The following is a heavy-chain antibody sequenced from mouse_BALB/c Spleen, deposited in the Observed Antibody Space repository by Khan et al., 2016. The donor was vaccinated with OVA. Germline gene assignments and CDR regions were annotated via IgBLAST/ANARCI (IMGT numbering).Heavy chain of an antibody. V-gene: IGHV2-3*01. J-gene: IGHJ4*01. CDR1: GFSLTSYG. CDR2: IWGDGST. Sequence: VKLLESGPGLVAPSQSLSITCTVSGFSLTSYGVNWVRRPPGKGLEWLGVIWGDGSTNNHSAIISRLSLSKDTSMSQVFLKLNSLHTDDTATYYCAKWGDLYAMDYWGQGTSVTVSS. D-gene: IGHD2-13*01. CDR3: AKWGDLYAMDY.